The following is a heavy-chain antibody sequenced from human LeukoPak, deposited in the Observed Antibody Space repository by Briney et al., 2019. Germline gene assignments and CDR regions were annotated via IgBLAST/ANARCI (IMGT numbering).Heavy chain of an antibody. J-gene: IGHJ4*02. CDR2: ISSSGSTI. CDR1: GFTFSSYE. Sequence: GGSLRLSCAASGFTFSSYEMNWVRQAPGKGLEWVSYISSSGSTIYYADSVKGRFTISRDDGQNSLYLEMNSLRAEDMAVYFCARVSSTGYAVSSGLYYWGQGVLVTVSS. V-gene: IGHV3-48*03. CDR3: ARVSSTGYAVSSGLYY. D-gene: IGHD3-22*01.